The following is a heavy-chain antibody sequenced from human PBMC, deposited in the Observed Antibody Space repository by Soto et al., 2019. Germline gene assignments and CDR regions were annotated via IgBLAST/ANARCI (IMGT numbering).Heavy chain of an antibody. CDR1: GGSFSGYY. J-gene: IGHJ6*03. D-gene: IGHD2-15*01. Sequence: SETLSLTCAVYGGSFSGYYWSWIRQPPGKGLEWIGEINHSGSTNYNPSLKSRVTISVDTSKNQFSLKLSSVTAADTAVYYCARHDCSGGSCYSFAYYYYYMDVWGKGTTVTVSS. CDR2: INHSGST. V-gene: IGHV4-34*01. CDR3: ARHDCSGGSCYSFAYYYYYMDV.